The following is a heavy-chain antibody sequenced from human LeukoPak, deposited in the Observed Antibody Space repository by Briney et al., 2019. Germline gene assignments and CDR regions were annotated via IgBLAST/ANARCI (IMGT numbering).Heavy chain of an antibody. D-gene: IGHD3-10*02. CDR3: AELGITMIGGV. V-gene: IGHV3-48*03. J-gene: IGHJ6*04. Sequence: GGSLRLSCAASGFTFSSYEMNWVRQAPGKGLEWVSYISSSSSTIYYADSVKGRFTISRDNAKNSLYLQMNSLRAEDTAVYYCAELGITMIGGVWGKGATVTISS. CDR1: GFTFSSYE. CDR2: ISSSSSTI.